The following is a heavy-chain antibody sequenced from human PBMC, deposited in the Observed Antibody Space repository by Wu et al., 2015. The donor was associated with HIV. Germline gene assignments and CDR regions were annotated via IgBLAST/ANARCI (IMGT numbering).Heavy chain of an antibody. J-gene: IGHJ4*02. D-gene: IGHD6-19*01. V-gene: IGHV1-2*02. CDR2: INHNGGGA. Sequence: QVHLVQSGAEVKKPGASVKVSCKASGYTFSDFHLHWVRQAPGQGLEWMGWINHNGGGATYARKFQGRVAMTRDTSINTAFLELSGLRFDDTAIYWCARALRPVADALELDYWGQGTLVTVSS. CDR1: GYTFSDFH. CDR3: ARALRPVADALELDY.